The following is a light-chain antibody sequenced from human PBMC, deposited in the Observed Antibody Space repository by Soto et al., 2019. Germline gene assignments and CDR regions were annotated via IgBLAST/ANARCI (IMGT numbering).Light chain of an antibody. CDR1: QHIWSY. Sequence: EIVLTQSPATLSSSRGERATLSFRASQHIWSYLAWYQQKPGQAPRLLMYDASKRATGIPARFSGSGSGTDFTLTISSLEPEDFAVYYCQQRSRWPWTFGQGTKVDI. J-gene: IGKJ1*01. CDR3: QQRSRWPWT. V-gene: IGKV3-11*01. CDR2: DAS.